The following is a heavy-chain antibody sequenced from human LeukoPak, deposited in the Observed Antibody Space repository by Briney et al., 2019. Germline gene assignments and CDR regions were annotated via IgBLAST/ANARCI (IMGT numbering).Heavy chain of an antibody. J-gene: IGHJ4*02. CDR1: GGSFSGYY. V-gene: IGHV4-34*01. CDR3: ARAPGRAAAGPVDY. CDR2: INHSGST. Sequence: SETLSLTCAVYGGSFSGYYWSWIRQPPGKGLEWIGEINHSGSTNYNPSLKSRVTISVDTSKNQFSLKPSSVTAADTAVYYCARAPGRAAAGPVDYWGQGTLVTVSS. D-gene: IGHD6-13*01.